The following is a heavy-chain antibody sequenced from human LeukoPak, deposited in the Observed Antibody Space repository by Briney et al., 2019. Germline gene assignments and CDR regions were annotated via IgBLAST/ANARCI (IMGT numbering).Heavy chain of an antibody. J-gene: IGHJ4*02. CDR3: ARGDGYCSGGSCPFYFDY. CDR1: GGSISSSGYY. V-gene: IGHV4-39*07. D-gene: IGHD2-15*01. Sequence: KASETLSLTCTVSGGSISSSGYYWSWIRQPPGKGLEWIGEINHSGSTNYNPSLKSRVTISLDTSKNQFSLELSSVTAADTAVYYCARGDGYCSGGSCPFYFDYWGQGTLVTVSS. CDR2: INHSGST.